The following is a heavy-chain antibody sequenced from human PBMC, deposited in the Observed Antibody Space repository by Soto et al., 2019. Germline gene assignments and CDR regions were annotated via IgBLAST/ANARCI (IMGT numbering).Heavy chain of an antibody. CDR3: SRRSSGWYFDY. D-gene: IGHD6-19*01. Sequence: EVQLLESGGGLVQPGGSLRLSRAASGFTLSSYAVSWVRQAPGKGLEWVSVISGSGDSTYYADSVKGRFTISRDNSKNTLYLQMNSLRAEDTAVYYCSRRSSGWYFDYWGQGTLVTVSS. CDR2: ISGSGDST. V-gene: IGHV3-23*01. CDR1: GFTLSSYA. J-gene: IGHJ4*02.